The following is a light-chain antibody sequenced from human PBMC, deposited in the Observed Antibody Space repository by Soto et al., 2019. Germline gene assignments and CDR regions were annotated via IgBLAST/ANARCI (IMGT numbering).Light chain of an antibody. J-gene: IGLJ3*02. V-gene: IGLV1-40*01. CDR2: GNS. CDR1: SSNIWAGYD. CDR3: QSYDSSLSGWV. Sequence: QSVLTQPPSVSGAPGQRVTISCTGSSSNIWAGYDVHWYQQLPGTAPKLLIYGNSNRPSGVPDRFSGSKSGTSASLAITGLQAEDEADYYCQSYDSSLSGWVFGGGTQQIVL.